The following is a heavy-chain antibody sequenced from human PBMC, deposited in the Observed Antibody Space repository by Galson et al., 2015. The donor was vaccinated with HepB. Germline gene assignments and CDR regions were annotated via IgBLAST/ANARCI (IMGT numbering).Heavy chain of an antibody. D-gene: IGHD3-9*01. CDR1: GFNFNFYA. J-gene: IGHJ3*01. CDR2: ITNNEAGT. V-gene: IGHV3-64D*06. Sequence: SLRLSCAASGFNFNFYAMHWVRQAPGMGLEYIAGITNNEAGTNYADSVKGRFTISRDNSKKTLNLQMSSLRPEDAALYYCVKEDILAGFSVGSFHVWGQGTMVTVSS. CDR3: VKEDILAGFSVGSFHV.